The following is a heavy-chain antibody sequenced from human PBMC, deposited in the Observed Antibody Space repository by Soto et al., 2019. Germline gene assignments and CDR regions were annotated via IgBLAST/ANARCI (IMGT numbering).Heavy chain of an antibody. J-gene: IGHJ4*02. V-gene: IGHV4-39*01. CDR2: IYSSENT. CDR1: GGFVSSSSYS. Sequence: SETLSLTCSVSGGFVSSSSYSWGWIRQSPGKGLEWIGTIYSSENTYYNPSLLSRVTISVDTSKNEFSLRLSSVTAADTAVYYCARLTEIRYYDILTGYYIYPSYFDYWGQGTLVT. CDR3: ARLTEIRYYDILTGYYIYPSYFDY. D-gene: IGHD3-9*01.